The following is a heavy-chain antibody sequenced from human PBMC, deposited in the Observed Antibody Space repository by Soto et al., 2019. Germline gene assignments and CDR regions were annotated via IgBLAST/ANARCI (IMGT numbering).Heavy chain of an antibody. CDR1: GFSFSSYG. Sequence: GGSLRLSCASSGFSFSSYGMHWVRQAPGKGKEWVAVIKYDGSNKYYLDSVKGRFNISRDNAKNTLYLQMNSLRAEETAVYYCASGYGDSYYYCYGMGVWGQGTTVTVSS. CDR3: ASGYGDSYYYCYGMGV. J-gene: IGHJ6*02. D-gene: IGHD4-17*01. V-gene: IGHV3-30*03. CDR2: IKYDGSNK.